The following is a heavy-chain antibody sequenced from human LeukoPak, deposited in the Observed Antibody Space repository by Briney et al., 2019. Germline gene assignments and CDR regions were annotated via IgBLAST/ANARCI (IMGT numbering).Heavy chain of an antibody. D-gene: IGHD3-3*01. CDR3: ARLATYYDFWRRTYYYYGMDV. Sequence: SVPTLVNPTQTLTLTCTFSGFSLSTSGMCVSWIRQPPGKALEWLARIDWDDDKYYSTSLKTRLTISKDTSKNQVVLTMTNMDPVDTATYYCARLATYYDFWRRTYYYYGMDVWGQGTTVTVSS. CDR1: GFSLSTSGMC. V-gene: IGHV2-70*11. CDR2: IDWDDDK. J-gene: IGHJ6*02.